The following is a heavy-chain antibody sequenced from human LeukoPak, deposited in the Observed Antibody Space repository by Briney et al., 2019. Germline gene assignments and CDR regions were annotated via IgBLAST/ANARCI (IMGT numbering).Heavy chain of an antibody. V-gene: IGHV4-4*02. D-gene: IGHD3-10*01. Sequence: SETLSLACAVSGGSISSSNWWSWVRQPPGKGLEWIGEIYHSGSTNYNPSLKSRVTISVDKSKNQFSLKLSSVTAADTAVYYCARGLLWFGDRGGFDPWGQGTLVTVSS. CDR2: IYHSGST. J-gene: IGHJ5*02. CDR3: ARGLLWFGDRGGFDP. CDR1: GGSISSSNW.